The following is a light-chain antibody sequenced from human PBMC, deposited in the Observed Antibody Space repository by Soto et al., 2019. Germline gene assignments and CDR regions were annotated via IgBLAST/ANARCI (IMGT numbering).Light chain of an antibody. CDR1: GSDVGTYNF. CDR2: EVT. V-gene: IGLV2-8*01. Sequence: QSALTQPPSASGSPGQSVSISCTGTGSDVGTYNFVSWYQQHPGKAPKLLIYEVTKRPSGVPDRFSGSKSGNTASLTVSGLQAEDEAEYFCSSYTGDRHFYVFGTGTKVTAL. CDR3: SSYTGDRHFYV. J-gene: IGLJ1*01.